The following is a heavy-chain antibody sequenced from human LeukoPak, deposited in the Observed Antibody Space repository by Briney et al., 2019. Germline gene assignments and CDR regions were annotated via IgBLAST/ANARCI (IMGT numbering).Heavy chain of an antibody. D-gene: IGHD5-18*01. Sequence: PGGSLRLSCAASGFTFSSYAMSWVRQAPGKGLEWVSAISGNGGSTYYADSVKGRLTISRDNSKNTLYLQMSSLRAEDTAVYYCAKDEVLGYSSVNGMDVWGQGTTVTVSS. CDR3: AKDEVLGYSSVNGMDV. CDR2: ISGNGGST. CDR1: GFTFSSYA. V-gene: IGHV3-23*01. J-gene: IGHJ6*02.